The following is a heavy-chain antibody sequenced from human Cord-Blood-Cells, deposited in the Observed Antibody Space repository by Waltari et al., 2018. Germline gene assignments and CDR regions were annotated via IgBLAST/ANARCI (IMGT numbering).Heavy chain of an antibody. CDR3: ARGGWGYCTGGVCFLDY. J-gene: IGHJ4*02. CDR1: GYTFTGYD. Sequence: QVQLVQSGAEVKKPGASVKVSCKASGYTFTGYDMHWVRQAPGQGLEWMGWINPNSCGTNYAQKFQGWVTMTRDTSISTAYMELSRLGSDDTAVYYCARGGWGYCTGGVCFLDYWGQGTLVTVSS. D-gene: IGHD2-8*02. CDR2: INPNSCGT. V-gene: IGHV1-2*04.